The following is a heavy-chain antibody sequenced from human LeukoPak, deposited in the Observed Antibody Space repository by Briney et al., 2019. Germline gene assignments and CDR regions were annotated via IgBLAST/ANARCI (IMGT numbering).Heavy chain of an antibody. CDR1: GFTFKTFS. J-gene: IGHJ4*02. V-gene: IGHV3-21*01. CDR3: AREKSLIVGFMYFDK. Sequence: GGSLRLSCVASGFTFKTFSMAWVRQAPGKGLEWVSSISSNGNHIDYADSVKGRFSISRDNAKNSFYLQMNNLRADDTATYYCAREKSLIVGFMYFDKWGQGTVVIVSS. CDR2: ISSNGNHI. D-gene: IGHD1-26*01.